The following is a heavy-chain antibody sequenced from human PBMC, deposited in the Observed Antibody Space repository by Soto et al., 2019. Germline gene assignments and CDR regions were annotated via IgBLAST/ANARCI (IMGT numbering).Heavy chain of an antibody. CDR1: GATFSSYA. Sequence: QVLLVQSGAEVKKPGSSVKVSCKLSGATFSSYAMSWVRQAPGQGLEWIGGIIPFFGTPNYAEKFQGRVTITADKYTDTSYMELSSLRSDDTAVYYCARDKGAYYSHLVYWGQGTLVTVSS. CDR3: ARDKGAYYSHLVY. V-gene: IGHV1-69*06. CDR2: IIPFFGTP. D-gene: IGHD3-22*01. J-gene: IGHJ4*02.